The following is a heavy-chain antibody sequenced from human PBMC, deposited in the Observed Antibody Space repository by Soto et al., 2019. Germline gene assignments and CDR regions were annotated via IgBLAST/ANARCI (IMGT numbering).Heavy chain of an antibody. CDR2: IRSKANNYAT. CDR1: GFTFSGSA. CDR3: ISGIAGGGDHC. J-gene: IGHJ4*02. Sequence: EVQLVESGGGLVQPGGSLKLSCAASGFTFSGSAMHWVRQASGKGLEWVGRIRSKANNYATAYAASVKGRFTISRNDTKNPGSLQMNSLKAEDASVYYCISGIAGGGDHCWGQETLVTVSS. D-gene: IGHD6-19*01. V-gene: IGHV3-73*02.